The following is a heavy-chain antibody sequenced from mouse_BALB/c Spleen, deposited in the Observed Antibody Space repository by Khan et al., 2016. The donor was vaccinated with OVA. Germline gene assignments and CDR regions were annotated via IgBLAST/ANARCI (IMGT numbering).Heavy chain of an antibody. Sequence: QMQLKQSGAELARPGASVKMSCKASGYTFTSYTMHWVKQRPGQGLEWIGYINPSSGYTNYTEKFKDKATLTADKSSSTAYLQLSNLKSEDSAVYSGAICGTYYRTDYCIAYWGQGTLVTVSA. CDR3: AICGTYYRTDYCIAY. D-gene: IGHD2-14*01. CDR1: GYTFTSYT. V-gene: IGHV1-4*01. J-gene: IGHJ3*01. CDR2: INPSSGYT.